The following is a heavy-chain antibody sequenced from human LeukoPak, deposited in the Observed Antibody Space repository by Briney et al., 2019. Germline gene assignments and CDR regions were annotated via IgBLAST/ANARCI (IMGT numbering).Heavy chain of an antibody. Sequence: ASVKVSCKASGGTFSSYAISWVRQAPGQGLEWMGRIIPILGIANYAQKFQGGVTITADKSTSTAYMELSSLRSEDTAVYYCASGDYDSSGYSDYWGQGTLVTVSS. J-gene: IGHJ4*02. CDR1: GGTFSSYA. V-gene: IGHV1-69*04. CDR3: ASGDYDSSGYSDY. CDR2: IIPILGIA. D-gene: IGHD3-22*01.